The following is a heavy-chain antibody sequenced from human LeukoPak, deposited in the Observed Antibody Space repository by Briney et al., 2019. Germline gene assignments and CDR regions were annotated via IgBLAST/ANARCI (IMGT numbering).Heavy chain of an antibody. CDR3: ARVLLGGVPAAIPDY. J-gene: IGHJ4*02. D-gene: IGHD2-2*02. CDR1: GFTFSSHS. Sequence: GGSLRLSCAASGFTFSSHSMSWVRQAPGKGLEWVAVISYDGSNKYYADSVKGRFTISRDNSKNTLYLQMNSLRAEDTAVYYCARVLLGGVPAAIPDYWGQGTLVTVSS. CDR2: ISYDGSNK. V-gene: IGHV3-30*03.